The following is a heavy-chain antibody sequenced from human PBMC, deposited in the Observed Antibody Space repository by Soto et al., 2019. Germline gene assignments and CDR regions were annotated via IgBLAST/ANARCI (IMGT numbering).Heavy chain of an antibody. Sequence: QVQLVQSGAEVKKPGSSVMVSCKASGGTFSTSSINWLRQAPGQRPEWMGNILPIFGTADYAQKFRDRVTITADKSTNTAYMELRSLFSEDAAANYCARGHAFGGNSDAFDIWGQGTVVTVSS. CDR2: ILPIFGTA. J-gene: IGHJ3*02. V-gene: IGHV1-69*14. D-gene: IGHD3-16*01. CDR1: GGTFSTSS. CDR3: ARGHAFGGNSDAFDI.